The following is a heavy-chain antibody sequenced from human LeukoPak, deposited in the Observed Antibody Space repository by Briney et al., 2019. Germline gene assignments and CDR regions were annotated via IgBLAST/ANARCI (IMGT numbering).Heavy chain of an antibody. Sequence: GGSLRLSCAASGFTFSSYWVHWVRQAPGKGLVWVSPINSDGSSTSYADSVKGRFTISRDNAKNTLSLQMNSLEAEDTAVYYCARGGAVTLDYWGQGTLVTVSS. J-gene: IGHJ4*02. CDR3: ARGGAVTLDY. CDR2: INSDGSST. V-gene: IGHV3-74*01. CDR1: GFTFSSYW. D-gene: IGHD1-26*01.